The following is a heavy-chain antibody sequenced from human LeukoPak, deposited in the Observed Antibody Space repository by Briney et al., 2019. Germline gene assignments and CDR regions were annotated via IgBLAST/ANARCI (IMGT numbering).Heavy chain of an antibody. D-gene: IGHD6-13*01. Sequence: SVKVSCTASGGAFSSYTISWVRQAPGQGLEWMGGIIPNFGTPNYAQKFQGRVTITADKSTSTAYMELSSLRSEDTAVYYCARDLGVDSSSWYGYWGQGTLVTVSS. J-gene: IGHJ4*02. CDR2: IIPNFGTP. CDR3: ARDLGVDSSSWYGY. V-gene: IGHV1-69*06. CDR1: GGAFSSYT.